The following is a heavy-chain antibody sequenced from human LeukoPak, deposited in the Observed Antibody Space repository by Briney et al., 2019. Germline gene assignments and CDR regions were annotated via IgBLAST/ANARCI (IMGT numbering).Heavy chain of an antibody. CDR1: GFTFSNYG. D-gene: IGHD1-26*01. CDR3: ARDVGLRYFFDA. Sequence: QPGRSLRLSCAASGFTFSNYGMHWVRQAPGKGLEWVAVVTYDGYNKYYAESVKGRCTISRDNSKSTVYLEMSSLRADDTAMYFCARDVGLRYFFDAWGQGTLVTVSS. J-gene: IGHJ4*02. V-gene: IGHV3-33*01. CDR2: VTYDGYNK.